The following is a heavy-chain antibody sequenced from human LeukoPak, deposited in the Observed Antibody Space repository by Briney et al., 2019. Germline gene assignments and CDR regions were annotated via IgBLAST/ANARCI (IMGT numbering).Heavy chain of an antibody. J-gene: IGHJ6*03. CDR1: GFTFSSYW. D-gene: IGHD2-2*02. CDR3: ARVGDIVVVPAAIGYMDV. V-gene: IGHV3-7*01. CDR2: IKQDGSEK. Sequence: GGSLRHSCAASGFTFSSYWMSWVRQAPGKGLEWVANIKQDGSEKYYVDSVKGRFTISRDNAKNSLYLQMNSLRAEDTAVYYCARVGDIVVVPAAIGYMDVWGKGTTVTVSS.